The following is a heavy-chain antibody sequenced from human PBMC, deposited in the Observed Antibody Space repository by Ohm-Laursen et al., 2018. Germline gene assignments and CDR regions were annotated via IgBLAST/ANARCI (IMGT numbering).Heavy chain of an antibody. D-gene: IGHD6-13*01. CDR3: ARTKVLREQQVVPWYFYYGLDV. CDR2: TSGSGSDT. CDR1: GFTFANHA. V-gene: IGHV3-23*01. J-gene: IGHJ6*02. Sequence: GSLRLSCAASGFTFANHAMSWVRQAPGKGLDWVSATSGSGSDTYYADSVKGRFTLSRDNSKSTLYLQMSSLRAEDTAVYYCARTKVLREQQVVPWYFYYGLDVWGQGTTVTVSS.